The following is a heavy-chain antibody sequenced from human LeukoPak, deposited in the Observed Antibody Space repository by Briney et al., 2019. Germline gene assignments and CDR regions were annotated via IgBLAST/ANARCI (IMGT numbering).Heavy chain of an antibody. D-gene: IGHD3-22*01. CDR1: GGTFSSCA. V-gene: IGHV1-69*05. CDR2: IIPIFGTA. J-gene: IGHJ4*02. CDR3: ASSYDSSGPSAD. Sequence: SVKVSCKASGGTFSSCAISWVRQAPGRGLEWMGGIIPIFGTANYAQKFQGRVTITTDESTSTAYMELSSLRSEDTAVYYCASSYDSSGPSADWGQGTLVTVSS.